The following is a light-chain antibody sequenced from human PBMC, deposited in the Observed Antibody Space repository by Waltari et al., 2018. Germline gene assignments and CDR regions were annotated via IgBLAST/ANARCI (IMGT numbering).Light chain of an antibody. V-gene: IGKV1-12*01. CDR3: QQADRLPLT. CDR1: QDILSW. CDR2: AAY. Sequence: DIQMTQSPTSVSASVGDRVTITCRASQDILSWLAWYQQKPGKAPKLLISAAYGLESGVPSRFSGRGSGTDFTLTISSLQPEDFATYYCQQADRLPLTFGGGTKVEIK. J-gene: IGKJ4*01.